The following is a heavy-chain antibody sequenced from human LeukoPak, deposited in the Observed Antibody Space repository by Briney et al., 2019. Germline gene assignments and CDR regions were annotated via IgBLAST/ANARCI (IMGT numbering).Heavy chain of an antibody. J-gene: IGHJ4*02. V-gene: IGHV4-34*01. Sequence: SETLSLTCAVYGGSFSGYYWSWIRQPPGKGLEWIGEINHSGSTNYNPSLKSRVTMSVDTSKNQFSLKLSSVTAADTAVYYCARVKGAYYGSGSYYFDYWGQGTLVTVSS. D-gene: IGHD3-10*01. CDR1: GGSFSGYY. CDR2: INHSGST. CDR3: ARVKGAYYGSGSYYFDY.